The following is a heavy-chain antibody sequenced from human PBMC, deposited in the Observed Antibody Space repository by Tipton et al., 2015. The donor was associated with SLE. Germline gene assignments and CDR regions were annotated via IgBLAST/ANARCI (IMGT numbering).Heavy chain of an antibody. CDR2: ITRRGKT. CDR1: DGSLSNYY. J-gene: IGHJ4*01. Sequence: TLSLTCAVHDGSLSNYYWSWFRRPPGRGLEWIGEITRRGKTNYNPSLKSRVTISVDTSKNQFFLNLHSVTAADTAVYYCARGGASVLIRNCYFDYWGQGSLVTVSS. D-gene: IGHD2-8*01. CDR3: ARGGASVLIRNCYFDY. V-gene: IGHV4-34*01.